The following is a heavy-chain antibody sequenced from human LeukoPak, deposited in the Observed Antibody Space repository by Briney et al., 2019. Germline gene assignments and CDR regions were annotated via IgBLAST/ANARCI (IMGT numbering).Heavy chain of an antibody. V-gene: IGHV4-4*09. J-gene: IGHJ4*02. D-gene: IGHD2-2*01. CDR2: IYTSGST. Sequence: SETLSLTCTVSGGSISSYYWSWIRHPPGKGLEWIGYIYTSGSTNYNPSLKSRVTISVDTSKNQFSLKLSSVTAADTAVYYCARHRANIVVVPAAHFDYWGQGTLVTVSS. CDR1: GGSISSYY. CDR3: ARHRANIVVVPAAHFDY.